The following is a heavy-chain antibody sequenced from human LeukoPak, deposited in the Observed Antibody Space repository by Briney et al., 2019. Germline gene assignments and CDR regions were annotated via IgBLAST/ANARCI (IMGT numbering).Heavy chain of an antibody. CDR2: ISYSGNI. CDR3: ARGGLYFDY. V-gene: IGHV4-61*05. CDR1: GGFISSNSAY. J-gene: IGHJ4*02. Sequence: SETLSLTCTVSGGFISSNSAYWSWIRQPPGKELEWIAFISYSGNINYNPSLKSRVTISVDTSKNQFSLQLSSVTAADTAVFYCARGGLYFDYWGQGTLVTISS. D-gene: IGHD3/OR15-3a*01.